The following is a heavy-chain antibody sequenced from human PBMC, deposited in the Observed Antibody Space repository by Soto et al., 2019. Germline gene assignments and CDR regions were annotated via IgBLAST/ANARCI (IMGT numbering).Heavy chain of an antibody. CDR2: IYYSGST. J-gene: IGHJ6*02. D-gene: IGHD6-6*01. CDR3: ARTIAARPDYYYYGTDV. V-gene: IGHV4-59*01. CDR1: GGSISSYY. Sequence: QVQLQESGPGLVKPSETLSLTSTVSGGSISSYYWSWIRQPPGKGLEWIGYIYYSGSTNYNPSLKSRVTISVETSKNQFSLKLSSVTAADTAVYYCARTIAARPDYYYYGTDVWGQGTTVTVSS.